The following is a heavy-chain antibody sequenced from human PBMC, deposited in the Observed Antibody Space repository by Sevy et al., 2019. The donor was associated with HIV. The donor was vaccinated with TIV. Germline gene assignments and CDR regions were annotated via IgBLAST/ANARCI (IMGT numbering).Heavy chain of an antibody. D-gene: IGHD3-22*01. CDR3: AKGITMMLLVLDAIDI. J-gene: IGHJ3*02. Sequence: GGSLRLSCVGSGFTFKDDFMTWVRQAPGKGLEWVSGISGSGDNTYYADSVKGRFTISRDNSKNTLYLQMNGLRAEDTAVYYCAKGITMMLLVLDAIDIWGQGTMVTVSS. V-gene: IGHV3-23*01. CDR2: ISGSGDNT. CDR1: GFTFKDDF.